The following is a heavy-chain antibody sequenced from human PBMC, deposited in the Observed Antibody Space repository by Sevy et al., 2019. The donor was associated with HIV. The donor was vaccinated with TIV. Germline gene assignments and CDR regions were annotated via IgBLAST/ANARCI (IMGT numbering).Heavy chain of an antibody. CDR2: IIPIFGTA. Sequence: ASVKVSCKASGGTFSSYAISWVRQAPGQGLEWMGGIIPIFGTANYAQKFQGRVTITADESTSTAYMELSSLRSEDTAVYYCARGSYYDILTGYYNQGGGMDVWGQGTTVTVSS. V-gene: IGHV1-69*13. D-gene: IGHD3-9*01. J-gene: IGHJ6*02. CDR1: GGTFSSYA. CDR3: ARGSYYDILTGYYNQGGGMDV.